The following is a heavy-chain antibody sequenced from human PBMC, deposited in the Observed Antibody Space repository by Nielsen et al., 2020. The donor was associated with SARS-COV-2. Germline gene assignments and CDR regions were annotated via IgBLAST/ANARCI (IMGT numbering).Heavy chain of an antibody. CDR3: ARDWSRAFDV. CDR1: GFTFSSHA. J-gene: IGHJ3*01. Sequence: GGSLRLSCAASGFTFSSHAMSWVRQAPGKGLEWVANIKQDGSEKYFIDSVKGRFTISRDNAKNSLYLQMNSLRAEDTAVYYCARDWSRAFDVWGQGTMVTVSS. V-gene: IGHV3-7*01. CDR2: IKQDGSEK.